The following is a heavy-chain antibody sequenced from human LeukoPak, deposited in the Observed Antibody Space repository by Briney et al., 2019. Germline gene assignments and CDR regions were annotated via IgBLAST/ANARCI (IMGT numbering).Heavy chain of an antibody. CDR2: IYYSGST. D-gene: IGHD2-21*02. J-gene: IGHJ4*02. CDR1: GGSISSSTSY. Sequence: SETLSLTCTVSGGSISSSTSYWGWIRQPPGKGLERIGNIYYSGSTYYNPSLKSRVTISVDTSKKQFSLRLSSVTAADTAVYYCARYYCGGDCYSGYFDYWGQGTLATVSS. CDR3: ARYYCGGDCYSGYFDY. V-gene: IGHV4-39*01.